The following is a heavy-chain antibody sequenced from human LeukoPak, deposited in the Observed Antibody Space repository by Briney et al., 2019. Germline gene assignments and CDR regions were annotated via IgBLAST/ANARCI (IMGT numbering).Heavy chain of an antibody. CDR3: ARSAGGYYYYMDV. CDR1: GFTFSSYW. V-gene: IGHV3-7*03. Sequence: GGSLRLSCAASGFTFSSYWMSWVRQAPGKGLEWVANIKKDGSEKYYVDSVKGRFTISRDNFKNTLSLQVNSLRAEDTAVYYCARSAGGYYYYMDVWGKGTTVTISS. CDR2: IKKDGSEK. J-gene: IGHJ6*03. D-gene: IGHD3-16*01.